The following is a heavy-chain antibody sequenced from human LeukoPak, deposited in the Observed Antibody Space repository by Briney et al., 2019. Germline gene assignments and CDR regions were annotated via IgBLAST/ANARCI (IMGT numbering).Heavy chain of an antibody. Sequence: GGSLRLSCAASGFIFSRSWMRWVRQAPGKGLEWVANIKEDGSEKQYVDSVKGRFTISRDNAKNSLYLQMNSLRAEDTAVYFCVREFDCWGQGALVSVSS. CDR1: GFIFSRSW. V-gene: IGHV3-7*01. CDR3: VREFDC. CDR2: IKEDGSEK. J-gene: IGHJ4*02.